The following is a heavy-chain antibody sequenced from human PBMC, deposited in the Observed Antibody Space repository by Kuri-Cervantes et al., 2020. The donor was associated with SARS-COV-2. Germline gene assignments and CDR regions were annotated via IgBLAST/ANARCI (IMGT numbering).Heavy chain of an antibody. CDR2: ISAYNGNT. Sequence: ASVKVSCKTSGHTFTAYCMHRVRQAPGQGLEWMGWISAYNGNTNYAQELQGRVTMTTDTSTSTAYMELRSLRSDDTAVYHCARDRNPYSYGPLFDYWGQGTLVTVSS. V-gene: IGHV1-18*01. D-gene: IGHD5-18*01. CDR3: ARDRNPYSYGPLFDY. CDR1: GHTFTAYC. J-gene: IGHJ4*02.